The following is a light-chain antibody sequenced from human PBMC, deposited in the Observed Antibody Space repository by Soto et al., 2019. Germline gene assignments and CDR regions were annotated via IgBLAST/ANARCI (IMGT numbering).Light chain of an antibody. J-gene: IGLJ1*01. V-gene: IGLV2-8*01. CDR3: SSYAGSDNYV. Sequence: SALTQPPSASGSPGQSVTISCTGTSSDVGGYNYVSWYQHHPGKAPTLMIYEVSKRPSGVPDRFSGSKSGNTASLTVSGLQAEDEADYYCSSYAGSDNYVFGTGTKVTVL. CDR2: EVS. CDR1: SSDVGGYNY.